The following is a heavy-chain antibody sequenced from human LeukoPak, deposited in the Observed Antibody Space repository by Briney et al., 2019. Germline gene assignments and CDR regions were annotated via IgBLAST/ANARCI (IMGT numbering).Heavy chain of an antibody. J-gene: IGHJ4*02. V-gene: IGHV1-8*02. CDR3: AKLIGRYYDSSGLGY. Sequence: ASVKVSCKASGYTFTGYYMHWVRQAPGQGLEWMGWMNPNSGNTGYAQKFQGRVTMTRNTSISTAYMELSSLRSEDTAVYYCAKLIGRYYDSSGLGYWGQGTLVTVSS. D-gene: IGHD3-22*01. CDR1: GYTFTGYY. CDR2: MNPNSGNT.